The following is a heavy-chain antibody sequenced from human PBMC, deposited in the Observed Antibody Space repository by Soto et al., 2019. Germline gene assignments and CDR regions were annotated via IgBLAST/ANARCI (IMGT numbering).Heavy chain of an antibody. CDR3: ARDGRWLQFRGPYYYGMDV. V-gene: IGHV4-31*03. D-gene: IGHD5-12*01. CDR1: GGSISSGGYY. Sequence: SETLSLTCTVSGGSISSGGYYWSWIRQHPGKGLEWIGYIYYSGSTYYNPSLKSRVTISVDTSKNQFSLKLSSVTAADTAVYYCARDGRWLQFRGPYYYGMDVWGQGTTVTVSS. CDR2: IYYSGST. J-gene: IGHJ6*01.